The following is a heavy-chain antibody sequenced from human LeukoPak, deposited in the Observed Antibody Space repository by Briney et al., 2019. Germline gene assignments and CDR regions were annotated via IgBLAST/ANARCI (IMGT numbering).Heavy chain of an antibody. Sequence: GGSLRLSCTVSGLSFRSRAFHWARQAPGKGLDWVSSITGSGGTTFYADSVKGRFSISRDDSKNTLFLQMRSLRVDDTGFYYCMSKPILGGADYWGQGSLVTVSS. CDR2: ITGSGGTT. CDR3: MSKPILGGADY. J-gene: IGHJ4*02. CDR1: GLSFRSRA. V-gene: IGHV3-23*01. D-gene: IGHD1-26*01.